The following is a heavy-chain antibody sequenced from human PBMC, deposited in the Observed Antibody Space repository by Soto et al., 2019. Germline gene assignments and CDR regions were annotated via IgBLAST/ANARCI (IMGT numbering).Heavy chain of an antibody. CDR1: GFSLDDYT. V-gene: IGHV3-9*01. Sequence: EVQLVESGGDLLQPGGSLRLSCAGFGFSLDDYTMHWVRQAPGKGLEWVSGITWNSDIRAYAASVRGRFTVSKDSAKNSLSLPMNSLRIEYTAVYYCAQGFRSTCYEMDGWGHGIEVIVSS. CDR2: ITWNSDIR. CDR3: AQGFRSTCYEMDG. D-gene: IGHD2-2*01. J-gene: IGHJ6*02.